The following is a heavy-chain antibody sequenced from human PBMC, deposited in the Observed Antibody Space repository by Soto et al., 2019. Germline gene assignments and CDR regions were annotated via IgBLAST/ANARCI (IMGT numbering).Heavy chain of an antibody. V-gene: IGHV3-30*18. CDR1: GFTFRSYS. Sequence: HPGGSMRLSCAASGFTFRSYSMNWVRQAPGKGLEWVAVISYDGSNKYYADSVKGRFTISRDNSKNTLYLQMNSLRAEDTAVYYCAKSLQEGGNPRGYYYGMDVWGQGTTVTVSS. J-gene: IGHJ6*02. CDR2: ISYDGSNK. CDR3: AKSLQEGGNPRGYYYGMDV. D-gene: IGHD2-15*01.